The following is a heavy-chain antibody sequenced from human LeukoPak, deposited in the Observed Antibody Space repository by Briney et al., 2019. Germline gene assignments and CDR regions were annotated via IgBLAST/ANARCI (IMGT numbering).Heavy chain of an antibody. D-gene: IGHD6-13*01. J-gene: IGHJ6*03. CDR1: GGPFSPYY. CDR3: ASFSSWYGDYYYYYMDV. V-gene: IGHV4-34*01. CDR2: INHIVST. Sequence: SPETLSLTCAVYGGPFSPYYWSWIRQPPGKGLECIGEINHIVSTNYNPFLKSRVTISVDTSKNQFSLKLSSVTAADTAVYYCASFSSWYGDYYYYYMDVWGKGTTVCLSS.